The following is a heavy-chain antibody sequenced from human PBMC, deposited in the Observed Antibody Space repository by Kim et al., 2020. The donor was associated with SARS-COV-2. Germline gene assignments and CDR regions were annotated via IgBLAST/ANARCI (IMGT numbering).Heavy chain of an antibody. CDR3: ARGGADSWYYFDY. V-gene: IGHV4-4*07. CDR1: GGSMRSHS. D-gene: IGHD4-4*01. J-gene: IGHJ4*02. Sequence: SETLSLTCTVSGGSMRSHSWSWIRQPAGKGLEWVGRISTSGNTNYNPSLKSRVTMSVDTSQNQISLRLTSVTAEDTAVYYCARGGADSWYYFDYWGQGALVTVSS. CDR2: ISTSGNT.